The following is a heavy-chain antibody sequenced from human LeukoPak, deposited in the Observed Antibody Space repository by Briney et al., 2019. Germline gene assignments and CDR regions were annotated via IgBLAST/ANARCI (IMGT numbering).Heavy chain of an antibody. Sequence: RASVKVSCKASGYTFTSYGISWVRQAPGQGLEWMGWISAYNGNTNYAQKFQGRVTMTRNTSISTAYMELSSLRSEDTAVYYCARGSRYFDWLLQSDYWGQGTLVTVSS. CDR3: ARGSRYFDWLLQSDY. CDR2: ISAYNGNT. D-gene: IGHD3-9*01. V-gene: IGHV1-18*01. J-gene: IGHJ4*02. CDR1: GYTFTSYG.